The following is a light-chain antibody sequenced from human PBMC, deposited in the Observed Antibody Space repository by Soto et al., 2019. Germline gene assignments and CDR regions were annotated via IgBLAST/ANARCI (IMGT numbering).Light chain of an antibody. CDR1: QSVSSN. V-gene: IGKV3-15*01. CDR2: GAS. J-gene: IGKJ4*01. Sequence: EIVMTQSPATLSVSPGERATLSCRASQSVSSNLAWYQQKPGLAPRLLIYGASTRATGIPARFSGSGSGTEFTLTISSLQSEDFAVYYCQQYNNWPLTSGGGTKVEIK. CDR3: QQYNNWPLT.